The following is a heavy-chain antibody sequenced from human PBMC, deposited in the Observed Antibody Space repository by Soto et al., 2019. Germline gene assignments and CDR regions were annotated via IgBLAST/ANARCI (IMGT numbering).Heavy chain of an antibody. J-gene: IGHJ6*02. CDR1: GFTFSSYA. V-gene: IGHV3-30-3*01. D-gene: IGHD6-19*01. Sequence: QVQLVESGGGVVQPGRSLRLSCAASGFTFSSYAMHWVRQAPGKGLEWVAVISYDGSNKYYADSVKGRFTISRDNSKNTLYLQMNSLRAEDTAVYYCARGERVAGTRLYYYYYGMDVWGQVTTVTVSS. CDR3: ARGERVAGTRLYYYYYGMDV. CDR2: ISYDGSNK.